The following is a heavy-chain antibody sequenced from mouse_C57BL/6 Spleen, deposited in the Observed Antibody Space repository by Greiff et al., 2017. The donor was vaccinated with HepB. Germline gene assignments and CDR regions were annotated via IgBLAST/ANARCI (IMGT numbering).Heavy chain of an antibody. CDR2: INPGSGGT. V-gene: IGHV1-54*01. CDR1: GYAFTNYL. Sequence: QVQLQQSGAELVRPGTSVKVSCKASGYAFTNYLIEWVKQRPGQGLEWIGVINPGSGGTNYNEKFKGKATLTADKSSSTAYMQLSSLTSEDSAVYFCARRGYGNFYFDYWGQGTTLTVSS. J-gene: IGHJ2*01. D-gene: IGHD2-1*01. CDR3: ARRGYGNFYFDY.